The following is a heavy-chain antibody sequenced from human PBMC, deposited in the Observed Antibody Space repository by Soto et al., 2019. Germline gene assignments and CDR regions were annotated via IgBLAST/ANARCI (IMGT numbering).Heavy chain of an antibody. Sequence: QVQLVQSGAEVKKPGSSVKVSCKASGGTFSSYAISWVRQAPGQGLEWMGGIIPIFGTANYEQKFHGRVTITADESTSTAYMELSSLRSEDTAVYYCARGIAAAGIGSLWYVDLWGRGTLVTVSS. CDR3: ARGIAAAGIGSLWYVDL. CDR1: GGTFSSYA. D-gene: IGHD6-13*01. J-gene: IGHJ2*01. V-gene: IGHV1-69*12. CDR2: IIPIFGTA.